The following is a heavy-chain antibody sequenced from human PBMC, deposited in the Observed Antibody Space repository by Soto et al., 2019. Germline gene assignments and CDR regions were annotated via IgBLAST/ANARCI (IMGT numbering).Heavy chain of an antibody. CDR3: AGPRESDYDFWSGYYPYYYYMDV. D-gene: IGHD3-3*01. J-gene: IGHJ6*03. CDR1: GGSFSGYY. CDR2: INHSGST. V-gene: IGHV4-34*01. Sequence: SETLSLTCAVYGGSFSGYYWSWIRQPPGKGLEWIGEINHSGSTNYNPSLKSRVTISVGTSKNQFSLKLSSVTAADTAVYYCAGPRESDYDFWSGYYPYYYYMDVWGKGTTVTVSS.